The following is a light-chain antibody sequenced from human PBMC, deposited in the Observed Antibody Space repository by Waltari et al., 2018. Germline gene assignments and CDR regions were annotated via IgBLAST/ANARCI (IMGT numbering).Light chain of an antibody. CDR1: SSDVKNYNF. CDR3: CSYAGSVV. Sequence: QSALTQPASVSGSPGQSITISCTGISSDVKNYNFVSWYQQHPGKAPKLMIYEGTKRPSVVSNRFSGSKSGNTASLTISGRQAEDEADYYCCSYAGSVVFGGGTKLTVL. CDR2: EGT. V-gene: IGLV2-23*01. J-gene: IGLJ2*01.